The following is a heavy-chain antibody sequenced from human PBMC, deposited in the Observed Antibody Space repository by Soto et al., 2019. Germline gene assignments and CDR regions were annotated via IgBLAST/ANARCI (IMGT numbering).Heavy chain of an antibody. J-gene: IGHJ4*02. V-gene: IGHV4-34*01. CDR3: ARGHSSYFDY. CDR2: INHSGST. CDR1: GGSFSGYY. Sequence: QVQLQQWGAGLLKPSETLSLTCAVYGGSFSGYYWSWIRQPPGKGLEWIGEINHSGSTNYNPSLKSRVTISVDTSKNQFSLKLSSVTAADTAVYYCARGHSSYFDYWGQGTLVTVPS.